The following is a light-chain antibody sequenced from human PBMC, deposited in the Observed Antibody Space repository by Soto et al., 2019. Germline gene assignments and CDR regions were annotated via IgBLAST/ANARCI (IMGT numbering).Light chain of an antibody. CDR3: QSYDGSLSGHVV. J-gene: IGLJ2*01. CDR2: DNN. V-gene: IGLV1-40*01. CDR1: RTNIGAGFD. Sequence: QSVLTQPPSVSGAPGQRVTISCTGTRTNIGAGFDVPWYQQLPGTAPKLLIYDNNNRPSGVPDRFSGSKSGTSASLAITGLQAEDEADYYCQSYDGSLSGHVVFGGGTKLTVL.